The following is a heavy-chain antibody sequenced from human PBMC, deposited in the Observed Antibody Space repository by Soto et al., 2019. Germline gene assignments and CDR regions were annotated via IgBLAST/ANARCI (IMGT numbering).Heavy chain of an antibody. CDR1: GGSISGYY. J-gene: IGHJ5*01. D-gene: IGHD1-26*01. Sequence: SETLSLTCTVSGGSISGYYWSWIRQPPGKGLEWIGYMYNTGSTVYNPSFKSRVTISVDTSKNQFSLKLNSVTAADTAVYYCARDGAPVEMATSNWFDSWGQGTLVTVSS. V-gene: IGHV4-59*01. CDR3: ARDGAPVEMATSNWFDS. CDR2: MYNTGST.